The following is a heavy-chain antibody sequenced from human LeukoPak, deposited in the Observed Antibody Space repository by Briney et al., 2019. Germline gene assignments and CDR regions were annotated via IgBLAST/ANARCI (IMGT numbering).Heavy chain of an antibody. Sequence: SETLSLTCTVSGGSISSGGHSWSWIRQPPGKGLEWIGYIYHSGSGSTYYNPSLKSRVTISIDKSKNQFSLNLSSVTAADTAVYYCARHVTDSSVYLYFDYWGQGTLVTVSS. V-gene: IGHV4-30-2*02. J-gene: IGHJ4*02. CDR1: GGSISSGGHS. CDR2: IYHSGSGST. CDR3: ARHVTDSSVYLYFDY. D-gene: IGHD3-22*01.